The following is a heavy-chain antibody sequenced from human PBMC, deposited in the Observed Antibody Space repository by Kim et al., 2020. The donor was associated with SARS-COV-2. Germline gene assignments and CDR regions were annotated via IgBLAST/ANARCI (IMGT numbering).Heavy chain of an antibody. CDR2: IYYSGST. V-gene: IGHV4-39*01. CDR3: AGETVDAAMAHYYYYYAMDV. D-gene: IGHD5-18*01. J-gene: IGHJ6*02. Sequence: SETLSLTCTVSGGSISSSSYYWGWIRQSPGKGLEWIGNIYYSGSTYYNPSLKSRVTIYVDTSKNQFSLKLSSVTAADTAVYYCAGETVDAAMAHYYYYYAMDVWGQGTTVTVSS. CDR1: GGSISSSSYY.